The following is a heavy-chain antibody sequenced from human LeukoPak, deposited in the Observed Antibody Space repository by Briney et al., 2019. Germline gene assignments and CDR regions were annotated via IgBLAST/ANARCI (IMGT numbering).Heavy chain of an antibody. Sequence: SVKVSCKASGGTFSSYAISWVRQAPGQGLEWMGGIIPIFGTANYAQKFQGRVTITADKSTSTAYMELSSLRSEDTAVYYCARDPYDFWSGYAYYFDYWGQGTLVTVSS. V-gene: IGHV1-69*06. J-gene: IGHJ4*02. CDR1: GGTFSSYA. CDR2: IIPIFGTA. D-gene: IGHD3-3*01. CDR3: ARDPYDFWSGYAYYFDY.